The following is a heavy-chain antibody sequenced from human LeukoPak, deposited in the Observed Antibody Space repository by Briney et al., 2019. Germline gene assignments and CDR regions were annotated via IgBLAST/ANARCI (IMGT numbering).Heavy chain of an antibody. CDR1: GGSFSGYY. J-gene: IGHJ5*02. CDR3: ARGRITGDRSGTFWFDP. V-gene: IGHV4-34*01. Sequence: PSETLSLTCDVYGGSFSGYYWNWVRQPPGKGLEWMGEIKHSGSSSYNPCLKSQVTISVDTSKNQFSLKLNSVTAADTSVFYCARGRITGDRSGTFWFDPWGQGTLVTVTS. D-gene: IGHD7-27*01. CDR2: IKHSGSS.